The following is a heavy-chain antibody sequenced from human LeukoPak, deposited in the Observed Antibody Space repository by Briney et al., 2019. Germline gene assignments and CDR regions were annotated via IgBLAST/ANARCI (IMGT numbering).Heavy chain of an antibody. CDR3: AKDRLLNCRGDCYIFDY. Sequence: GGSLRLSCAASGFTFSSYGMHWVRQAPGKGLEWVAVISYDGSNKYYADSVKGRFTISRDNSKNTLFLQVNSLRAEDTAVYYCAKDRLLNCRGDCYIFDYWGQGTVVTVSS. D-gene: IGHD2-21*02. V-gene: IGHV3-30*18. J-gene: IGHJ4*02. CDR1: GFTFSSYG. CDR2: ISYDGSNK.